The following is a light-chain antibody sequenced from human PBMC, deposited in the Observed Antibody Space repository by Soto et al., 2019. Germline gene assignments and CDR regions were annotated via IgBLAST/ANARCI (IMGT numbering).Light chain of an antibody. CDR3: QQYGSSPLT. Sequence: EIVLTQSPGTLSLSPGERATLSCRASQSVSSSYLAWYQQKPGQAPRLLIYGASTRATGIPDRFSGSGFGTDFSLTISRLESEDFAVYYCQQYGSSPLTFGGGTKVDIK. J-gene: IGKJ4*01. CDR2: GAS. V-gene: IGKV3-20*01. CDR1: QSVSSSY.